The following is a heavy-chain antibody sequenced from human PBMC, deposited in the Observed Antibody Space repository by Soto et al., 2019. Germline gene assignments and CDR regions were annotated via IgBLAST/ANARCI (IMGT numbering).Heavy chain of an antibody. D-gene: IGHD6-6*01. V-gene: IGHV4-34*01. J-gene: IGHJ4*02. CDR1: GGSFSGYY. CDR2: INHSGST. CDR3: ARRRARAARAFDY. Sequence: QVPLQQWGAGLLKPSETLSLTCAVYGGSFSGYYWSWIRQPPGKGLGWIGEINHSGSTNYNPSLKSRVTISVDTSKNQFSLTLSSVTAADTAVYYCARRRARAARAFDYWGQGTLVTVAS.